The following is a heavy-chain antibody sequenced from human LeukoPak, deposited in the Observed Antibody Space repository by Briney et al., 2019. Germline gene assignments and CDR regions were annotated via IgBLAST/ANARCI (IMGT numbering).Heavy chain of an antibody. CDR1: GGSISSSSYY. J-gene: IGHJ4*02. CDR3: ARHERGFGSSGYYYYFDY. V-gene: IGHV4-39*01. Sequence: PSETLSLTCTVSGGSISSSSYYWGWIRQPPGKGLEWIGSIYYSGSTYYNPSLKSRVTISVDTSKNQFSLKLSSVTAADTAVYYCARHERGFGSSGYYYYFDYWGQGTLVTVSS. CDR2: IYYSGST. D-gene: IGHD3-22*01.